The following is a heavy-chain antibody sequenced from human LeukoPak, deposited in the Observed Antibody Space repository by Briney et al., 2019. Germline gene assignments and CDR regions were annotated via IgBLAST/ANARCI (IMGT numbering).Heavy chain of an antibody. Sequence: SVKVSCKASGYTFTSYDINWVRQAPGQGLEWMGGIIPIFGTANYAQKFQGRVTITADESTSTAYMELSSLRSEDTAVYYCARSLPVLGSSTSSRQDYYYYYYYMDVWGKGTTVTVSS. CDR2: IIPIFGTA. J-gene: IGHJ6*03. V-gene: IGHV1-69*13. CDR1: GYTFTSYD. D-gene: IGHD2-2*01. CDR3: ARSLPVLGSSTSSRQDYYYYYYYMDV.